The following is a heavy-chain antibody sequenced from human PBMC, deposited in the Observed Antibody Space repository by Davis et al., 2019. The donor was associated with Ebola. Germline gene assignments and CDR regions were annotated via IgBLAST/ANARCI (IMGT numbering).Heavy chain of an antibody. J-gene: IGHJ4*02. CDR3: ARSPQVLRFLEWLFDY. CDR2: IYYSGST. Sequence: SETLSLTCTVSGGSISSGGYYWSWIRQHPGKGLEWIGYIYYSGSTYYNPSLKSRVTISVDTSKNQFSLKLSSVTAADTAVYYCARSPQVLRFLEWLFDYWGQGTLVTVSS. CDR1: GGSISSGGYY. V-gene: IGHV4-30-4*08. D-gene: IGHD3-3*01.